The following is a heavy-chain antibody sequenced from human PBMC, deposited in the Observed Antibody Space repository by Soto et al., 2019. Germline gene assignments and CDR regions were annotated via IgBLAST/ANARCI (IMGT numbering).Heavy chain of an antibody. CDR3: VRAKSSGWPDAFDI. CDR1: GFTVSDNY. V-gene: IGHV3-53*01. Sequence: GGSLRLSCAASGFTVSDNYMSWVRQAPGKGLAWVSIFFTGGSTYYADSVKGRFTISRDNSKNTLYLQTNSLRAEDTAVYYFVRAKSSGWPDAFDIWGQGTMVTVSS. D-gene: IGHD6-19*01. J-gene: IGHJ3*02. CDR2: FFTGGST.